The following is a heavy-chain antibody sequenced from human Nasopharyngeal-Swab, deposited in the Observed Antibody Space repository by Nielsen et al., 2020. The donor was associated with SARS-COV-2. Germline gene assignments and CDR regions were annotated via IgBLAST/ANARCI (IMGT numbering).Heavy chain of an antibody. CDR1: GFTVSSNY. Sequence: GGSLRLSCAASGFTVSSNYMSWVRQAPGKGLEWVSVIYSGGSTYYADSVKGRFTISRDNSKNTLYLQMNSLRAEDTAVYYCARDVAAAGYYFDYWGQGTPVTVSS. J-gene: IGHJ4*02. CDR3: ARDVAAAGYYFDY. V-gene: IGHV3-66*01. CDR2: IYSGGST. D-gene: IGHD6-13*01.